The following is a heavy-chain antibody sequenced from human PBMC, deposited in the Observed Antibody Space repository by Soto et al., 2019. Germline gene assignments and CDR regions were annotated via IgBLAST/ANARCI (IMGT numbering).Heavy chain of an antibody. Sequence: SVKVSCKASGGTFSSYAISWVRQAPGQGLEWMGGIIPIFGTANYAQKFQGGVTITADESTSTAYMELSSLRSEDTAVYYCARVGRQHYYYGMDVSGQGTTVTVSS. CDR2: IIPIFGTA. CDR1: GGTFSSYA. J-gene: IGHJ6*02. D-gene: IGHD2-15*01. CDR3: ARVGRQHYYYGMDV. V-gene: IGHV1-69*13.